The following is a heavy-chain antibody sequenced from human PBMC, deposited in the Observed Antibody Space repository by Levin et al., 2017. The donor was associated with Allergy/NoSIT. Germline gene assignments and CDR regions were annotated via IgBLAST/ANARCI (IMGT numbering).Heavy chain of an antibody. J-gene: IGHJ4*02. D-gene: IGHD3-10*01. CDR3: ARDSRLLGFGVED. Sequence: GGSLRLSCAASGFTFSSYAMHWVRQAPGKGLEWVAVISYDGSNKYYADSVKGRFTISRDNSKNTLYLQMNSLRAEDTAVYYCARDSRLLGFGVEDWGQGTLVTVSS. V-gene: IGHV3-30-3*01. CDR1: GFTFSSYA. CDR2: ISYDGSNK.